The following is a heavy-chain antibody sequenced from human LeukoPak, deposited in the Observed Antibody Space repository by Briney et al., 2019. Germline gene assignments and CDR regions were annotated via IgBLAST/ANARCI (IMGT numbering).Heavy chain of an antibody. Sequence: SHYWMSWVRQPPGKGLEWIGSIYYSGSTYYNPSLKSRVTISVDTSKNQFSLKLSSVTAADTAVYYCARQTRGYYYMDVWGKGTTVTISS. D-gene: IGHD2-8*02. V-gene: IGHV4-39*01. CDR2: IYYSGST. CDR1: SHY. J-gene: IGHJ6*03. CDR3: ARQTRGYYYMDV.